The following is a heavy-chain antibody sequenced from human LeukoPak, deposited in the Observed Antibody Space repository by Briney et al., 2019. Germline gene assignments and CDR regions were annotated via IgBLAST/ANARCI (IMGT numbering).Heavy chain of an antibody. Sequence: SETLSLTCTVSGGSISSSSYYWAWIRQPPGKGLEWIGSIFYSGSTFYNPSLKSRVTMSVDTSKNQFSLRLSSVTAAGTAVYWCARDARGYNYDYSWFDTWGQGTLVTVSS. CDR2: IFYSGST. CDR3: ARDARGYNYDYSWFDT. D-gene: IGHD5-18*01. CDR1: GGSISSSSYY. V-gene: IGHV4-39*07. J-gene: IGHJ5*02.